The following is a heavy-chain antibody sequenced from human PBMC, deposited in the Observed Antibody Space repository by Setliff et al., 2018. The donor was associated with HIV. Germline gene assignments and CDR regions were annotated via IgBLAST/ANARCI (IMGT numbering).Heavy chain of an antibody. CDR2: IYSGGST. Sequence: GGSLRLSCAASGFTVSSNYMSWVRQAPGKGLEWVSVIYSGGSTYYADSVKGRFTISRDNSKNTLYLQMNSLRAEDTAVYYCARENRYCSGGSCDWYFDLWGRGTPVTVSS. V-gene: IGHV3-66*01. J-gene: IGHJ2*01. CDR3: ARENRYCSGGSCDWYFDL. CDR1: GFTVSSNY. D-gene: IGHD2-15*01.